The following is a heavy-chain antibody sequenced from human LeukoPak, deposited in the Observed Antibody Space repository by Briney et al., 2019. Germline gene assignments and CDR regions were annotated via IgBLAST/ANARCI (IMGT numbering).Heavy chain of an antibody. Sequence: ASVKVSCKVSGYTLTELSMHWVRQAPGKGLERMGGFDPEDGETIYAQKFQGRVTMTEDTSTDTAYMELSSLRSEDTAVYYCATWGGYGDYGEENWFDPWGQGTLVTVSS. CDR1: GYTLTELS. CDR2: FDPEDGET. J-gene: IGHJ5*02. V-gene: IGHV1-24*01. CDR3: ATWGGYGDYGEENWFDP. D-gene: IGHD4-17*01.